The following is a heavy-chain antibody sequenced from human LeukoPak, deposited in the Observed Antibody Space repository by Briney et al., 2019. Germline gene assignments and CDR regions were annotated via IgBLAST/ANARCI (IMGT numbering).Heavy chain of an antibody. Sequence: AASVKVSCKTSGYTFNNYGINWVRQAPGQGLAWLGWINPNSGGTNYAQKFQGRVTMTRDTSISTAYMELSSLRSDDTAVYYCARVLVAGSRGYYYGMDVWGQGTTVTVSS. V-gene: IGHV1-2*02. D-gene: IGHD2-15*01. CDR1: GYTFNNYG. J-gene: IGHJ6*02. CDR3: ARVLVAGSRGYYYGMDV. CDR2: INPNSGGT.